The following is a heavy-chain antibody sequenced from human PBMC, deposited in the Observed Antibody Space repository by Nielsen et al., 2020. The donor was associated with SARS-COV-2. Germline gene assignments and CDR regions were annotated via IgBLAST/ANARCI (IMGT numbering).Heavy chain of an antibody. J-gene: IGHJ5*02. V-gene: IGHV3-66*01. CDR3: ARGATLYGSGSYSSWFDP. D-gene: IGHD3-10*01. CDR1: GFIVSDKY. Sequence: GGSLRLSCAASGFIVSDKYMSWVRQAPGKGLECVSVIYSGGSTYYADSVKGRFTVSRDNTKNTLYLQMNSLRAEDTAVYYCARGATLYGSGSYSSWFDPWGQGTLVTVSS. CDR2: IYSGGST.